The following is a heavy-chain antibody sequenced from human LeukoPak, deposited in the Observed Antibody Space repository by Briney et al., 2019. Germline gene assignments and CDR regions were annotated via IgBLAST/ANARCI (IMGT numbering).Heavy chain of an antibody. D-gene: IGHD1-26*01. J-gene: IGHJ4*02. CDR1: GFTFSRYD. Sequence: GGSLRLSCTTSGFTFSRYDMHWVRQATEEGLEYVSDIGTAGDTYNPGSVKGRLTISRENAKKSLYLQMNSLRAEDTAMYYCARQMQSHGNFDSWGQGTLVTVSS. V-gene: IGHV3-13*01. CDR2: IGTAGDT. CDR3: ARQMQSHGNFDS.